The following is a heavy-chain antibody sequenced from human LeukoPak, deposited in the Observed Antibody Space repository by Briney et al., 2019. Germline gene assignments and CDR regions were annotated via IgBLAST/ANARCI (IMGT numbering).Heavy chain of an antibody. V-gene: IGHV3-7*01. CDR1: GSTLSDYW. Sequence: GGSLRLSCAASGSTLSDYWMSWVRQAPGKGLEWVANIKNDGSEKYYMDSVKGRATISRDNAKNSVYLQMNSLRAEDTAVYYCARGKRVYSSDWFDFWGQGTLVTVSS. CDR3: ARGKRVYSSDWFDF. D-gene: IGHD6-19*01. J-gene: IGHJ4*02. CDR2: IKNDGSEK.